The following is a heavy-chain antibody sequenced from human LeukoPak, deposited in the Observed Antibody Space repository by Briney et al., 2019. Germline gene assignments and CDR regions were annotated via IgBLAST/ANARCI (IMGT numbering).Heavy chain of an antibody. CDR1: GGSFSGYY. CDR2: INHSGST. D-gene: IGHD6-19*01. Sequence: SETLSLTCAVYGGSFSGYYWSWIRQPPGKGLEWIGEINHSGSTNYNPSLKSRVTISVDTSKNQFSLKLSSVTAADTAVYYCARGRGGVAGTDWGQGTLVTVSS. V-gene: IGHV4-34*01. J-gene: IGHJ4*02. CDR3: ARGRGGVAGTD.